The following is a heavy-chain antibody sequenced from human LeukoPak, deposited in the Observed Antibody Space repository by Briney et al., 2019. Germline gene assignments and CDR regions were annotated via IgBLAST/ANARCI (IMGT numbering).Heavy chain of an antibody. D-gene: IGHD1-26*01. CDR3: ASGGIYYGAAFDF. V-gene: IGHV3-23*01. J-gene: IGHJ4*02. CDR1: GFTFSSYA. CDR2: ISGSGGST. Sequence: GGSLRLSCAASGFTFSSYAMSWVRQAPGKGLEWVSAISGSGGSTYYADSVKGRFTISRDNSKNTLYLQMNSLRAEDTALYYCASGGIYYGAAFDFWGQGSLVTVSA.